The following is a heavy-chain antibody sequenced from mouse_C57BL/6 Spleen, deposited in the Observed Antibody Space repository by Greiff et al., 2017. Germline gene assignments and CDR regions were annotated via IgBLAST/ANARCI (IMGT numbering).Heavy chain of an antibody. CDR3: AILYDGYYGGFAY. D-gene: IGHD2-3*01. CDR2: IHPSDSDT. V-gene: IGHV1-74*01. CDR1: GYTFTSYW. Sequence: QVQLQQPGAELVKPGASVKVSCKASGYTFTSYWMHWVKQRPGQGLEWIGRIHPSDSDTNYNQKFKGKATLNVDKSSSTAYMQLSSLTSEDSAVYYCAILYDGYYGGFAYWGQGTLVTVSA. J-gene: IGHJ3*01.